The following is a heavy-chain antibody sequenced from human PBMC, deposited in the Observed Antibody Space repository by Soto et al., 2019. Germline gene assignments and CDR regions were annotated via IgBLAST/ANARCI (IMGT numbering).Heavy chain of an antibody. CDR3: ATVKSGYDAYYYYYLDV. CDR2: ISGTGGST. CDR1: GFTFSSYA. J-gene: IGHJ6*03. D-gene: IGHD5-12*01. Sequence: EVQLLESGGGLVQPGGSLRLSCAASGFTFSSYAMSWVRQAPGKGLEWVSAISGTGGSTYYADSAKGRFTISRDNSKNTLYLPMNSLRAEDTAVYYCATVKSGYDAYYYYYLDVWGKGTTVTVSS. V-gene: IGHV3-23*01.